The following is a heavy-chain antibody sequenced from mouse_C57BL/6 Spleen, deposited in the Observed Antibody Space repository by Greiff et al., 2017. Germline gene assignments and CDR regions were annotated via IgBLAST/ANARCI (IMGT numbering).Heavy chain of an antibody. CDR2: IYPSDSET. J-gene: IGHJ3*01. CDR3: ARGGWDLAWFAY. V-gene: IGHV1-61*01. CDR1: GYTFTSYW. Sequence: QVQLQQPGAELVRPGSSVKLSCKASGYTFTSYWMDWVKQRPGQGLEWIGNIYPSDSETHYNQKFKDKATLTVDKSSSTAYMQLSSLTSEDSAVYYGARGGWDLAWFAYWGQGTLVTVSA. D-gene: IGHD4-1*01.